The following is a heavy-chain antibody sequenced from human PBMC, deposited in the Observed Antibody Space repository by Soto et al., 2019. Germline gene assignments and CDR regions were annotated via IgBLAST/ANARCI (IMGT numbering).Heavy chain of an antibody. CDR1: GFTFSAYA. V-gene: IGHV3-23*01. CDR3: AKNYYFDH. J-gene: IGHJ4*02. Sequence: EVQLLESGGGLVQPGGSLRLSCAASGFTFSAYAMSWVRQAPGKGLEWVSSINVDDSTDYADSVKGRFTISRDNSKSTVFLELSSLRVEDTATFYCAKNYYFDHWGQGTQVTVSS. CDR2: INVDDST.